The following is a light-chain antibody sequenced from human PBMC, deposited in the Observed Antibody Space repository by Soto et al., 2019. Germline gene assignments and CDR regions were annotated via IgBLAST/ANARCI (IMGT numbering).Light chain of an antibody. Sequence: QSVLTQPASVSGSPGQSITISCTGTSSDVGGYNYVSWYQQHPGKAPKLMICDVSNRPSGVSNRFSGSKSGNTASLTISGLHAEDEADYYCSSYTSSSTSLYVFGTGTKVTVL. CDR3: SSYTSSSTSLYV. CDR1: SSDVGGYNY. J-gene: IGLJ1*01. CDR2: DVS. V-gene: IGLV2-14*01.